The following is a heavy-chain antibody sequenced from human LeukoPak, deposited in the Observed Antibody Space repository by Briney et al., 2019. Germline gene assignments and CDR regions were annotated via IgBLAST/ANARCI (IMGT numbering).Heavy chain of an antibody. V-gene: IGHV1-8*03. D-gene: IGHD2-2*02. CDR3: ARAEICSSTNCYTFYDY. J-gene: IGHJ4*02. CDR2: INPNSGNT. CDR1: GYTFTGYY. Sequence: GASVKVSCKASGYTFTGYYMHWVRQAPGQGLEWMGWINPNSGNTGYAQKFQGRVTITRDTSISTAYMELSSLSSEDTAVYYCARAEICSSTNCYTFYDYWGQGTLVTVSS.